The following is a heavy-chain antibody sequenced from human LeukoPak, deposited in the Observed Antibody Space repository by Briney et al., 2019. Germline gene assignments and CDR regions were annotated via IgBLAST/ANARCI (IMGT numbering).Heavy chain of an antibody. Sequence: GASVKVSCKASGGTFSSYAISWVRQAPGQGLEWMGGIIPIFGTANYAQKSQGRVTITADESTSTAYMELSSLRSEDTAVYYCARASPTMTTVTTFDYWGQGTLVTVSS. CDR1: GGTFSSYA. V-gene: IGHV1-69*13. J-gene: IGHJ4*02. CDR3: ARASPTMTTVTTFDY. D-gene: IGHD4-17*01. CDR2: IIPIFGTA.